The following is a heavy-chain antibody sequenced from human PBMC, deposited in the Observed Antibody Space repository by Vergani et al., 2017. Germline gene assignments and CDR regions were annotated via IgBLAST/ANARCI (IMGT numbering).Heavy chain of an antibody. CDR1: GFTFGDYA. CDR3: ARAVTGY. V-gene: IGHV3-49*04. Sequence: EVQLVESGGGLVKPGGSLRLSCAASGFTFGDYAMSWVRQAPGKGLEWVGFIRSKAYGGTTEYAASVEGRFTISRDDSKSIAYLQMNSLRAEDTAVYYCARAVTGYWGQGTLVTVSS. CDR2: IRSKAYGGTT. J-gene: IGHJ4*02. D-gene: IGHD3-16*01.